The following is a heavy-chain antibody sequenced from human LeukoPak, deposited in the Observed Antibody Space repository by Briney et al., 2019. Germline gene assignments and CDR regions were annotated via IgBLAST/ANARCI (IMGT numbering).Heavy chain of an antibody. CDR2: ISSSSSYI. V-gene: IGHV3-21*06. CDR3: ATETNGRHYDY. Sequence: GGSLRLSCAASGFTFSSYSMNWVRQAPGKGLEWVSSISSSSSYIYYADSVKGRFTISRDNANNFLYLQMDSLRAEDTAVYYCATETNGRHYDYWGQGTLLTVSS. J-gene: IGHJ4*02. D-gene: IGHD1-14*01. CDR1: GFTFSSYS.